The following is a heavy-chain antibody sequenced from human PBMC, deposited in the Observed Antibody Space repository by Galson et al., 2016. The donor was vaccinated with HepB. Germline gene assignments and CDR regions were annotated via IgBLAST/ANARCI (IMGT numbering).Heavy chain of an antibody. V-gene: IGHV1-18*01. D-gene: IGHD2-8*01. CDR3: ARVRYCDIGTCSLDAFDI. CDR1: GYTFSSYG. Sequence: SVKVSCKASGYTFSSYGITWVRQAPGQGLEWMGWIRGYNGDTYYAQKFQDRVTMTTDTSTSTAYMELRSLRSDDTAMYYCARVRYCDIGTCSLDAFDIWGQGTMVTVSS. CDR2: IRGYNGDT. J-gene: IGHJ3*02.